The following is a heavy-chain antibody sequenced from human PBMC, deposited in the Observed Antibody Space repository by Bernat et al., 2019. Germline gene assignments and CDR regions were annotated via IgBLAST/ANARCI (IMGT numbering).Heavy chain of an antibody. CDR3: ATTSVSLYWYFEL. Sequence: QGELVQSGTEMKKLGASVRVSCKAPGFIFTSNGFAWVRQASGQGLEWMGRVSAYNGDTQYAQKFQGRVLMTTDSSTTTAYMELKNLRSDDTAVYFCATTSVSLYWYFELWGRGTLVTVSS. V-gene: IGHV1-18*04. CDR2: VSAYNGDT. J-gene: IGHJ2*01. CDR1: GFIFTSNG.